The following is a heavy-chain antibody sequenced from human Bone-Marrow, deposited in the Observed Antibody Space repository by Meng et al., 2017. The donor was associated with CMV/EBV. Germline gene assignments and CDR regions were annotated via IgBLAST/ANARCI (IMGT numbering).Heavy chain of an antibody. CDR3: ARDERGGTYAVD. Sequence: GESLKISCAASGFTFDDYGMSWVRQAPGKGLEWVSSICGSSTYIYYADSVKGRFSITRDNAKNSLYLQMNSLRVEDTAVYYWARDERGGTYAVDWGQGTLVTVSS. CDR1: GFTFDDYG. CDR2: ICGSSTYI. J-gene: IGHJ4*02. V-gene: IGHV3-21*01. D-gene: IGHD1-26*01.